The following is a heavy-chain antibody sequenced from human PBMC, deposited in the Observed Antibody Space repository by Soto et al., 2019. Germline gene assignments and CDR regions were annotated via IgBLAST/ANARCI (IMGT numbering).Heavy chain of an antibody. CDR2: IYSGGST. CDR1: GFTVSNNY. J-gene: IGHJ4*02. Sequence: EVQLVESGGGLVQPGGSLRLSCAASGFTVSNNYMSWVRQAPGKGLEWVSVIYSGGSTYYADSVKGRFTFSRDNSKNKLYLQMNSLRVEDTAMYYCARVRYGDYIDYWGQGTQVTVSP. D-gene: IGHD4-17*01. CDR3: ARVRYGDYIDY. V-gene: IGHV3-66*01.